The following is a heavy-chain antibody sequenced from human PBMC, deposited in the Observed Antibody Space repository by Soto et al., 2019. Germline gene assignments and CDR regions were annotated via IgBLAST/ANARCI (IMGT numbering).Heavy chain of an antibody. D-gene: IGHD6-13*01. V-gene: IGHV3-48*02. Sequence: EFQLWEPGGDLVQPGGPLGLSFPPSGLPFRSYTLNWARQAQGKGLEWFPNISSSSSTLYYADSVKGRFTISRDNAKNSLYLQMNSLRDEDTAVYYCARLRAAAGTVDYWGQGTLVTVSS. CDR3: ARLRAAAGTVDY. CDR2: ISSSSSTL. CDR1: GLPFRSYT. J-gene: IGHJ4*02.